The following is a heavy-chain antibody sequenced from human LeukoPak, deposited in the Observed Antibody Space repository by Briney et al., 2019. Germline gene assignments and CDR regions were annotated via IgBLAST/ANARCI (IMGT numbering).Heavy chain of an antibody. CDR2: IYTSGATNYNT. CDR3: AARRGADWYFDL. D-gene: IGHD3-16*01. CDR1: GASISNYY. J-gene: IGHJ2*01. V-gene: IGHV4-4*07. Sequence: PSGTLSHTCTVSGASISNYYWTWIGQPAGKGLEWIGRIYTSGATNYNTNYNPSLKSRVTMSIDTSKNQFSLNLSSVTAADTAVYYCAARRGADWYFDLWGRGTLVTVSS.